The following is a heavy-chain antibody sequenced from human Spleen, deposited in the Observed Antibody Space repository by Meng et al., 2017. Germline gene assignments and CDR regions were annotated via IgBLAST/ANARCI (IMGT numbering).Heavy chain of an antibody. Sequence: QVQLVQAGSEFKKPGTAVKVSCKASGYSFTTYCINWLREAPGQGLEGRGWINTNTENPTNAQCFTGRFVFSLDTSVSTAYLQISSIRAKDAAFYYCAIFDSRAYYRSFDYWGQGTLVTVSS. CDR1: GYSFTTYC. CDR3: AIFDSRAYYRSFDY. CDR2: INTNTENP. D-gene: IGHD3-22*01. J-gene: IGHJ4*02. V-gene: IGHV7-4-1*02.